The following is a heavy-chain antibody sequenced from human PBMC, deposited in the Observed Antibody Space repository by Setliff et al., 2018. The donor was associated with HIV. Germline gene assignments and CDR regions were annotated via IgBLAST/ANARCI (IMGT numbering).Heavy chain of an antibody. CDR3: ARYSTLTTNFDY. D-gene: IGHD4-17*01. CDR2: IPHNGGT. V-gene: IGHV4-38-2*01. J-gene: IGHJ4*02. Sequence: ASETLSLTCAVSGYSIGSGSFWGWIRQPPGKGLEWIATIPHNGGTYYNPDPSLTGRVTISVDTSKNQFSLKLAFVTAADTAVYYCARYSTLTTNFDYWGQGTRVTVSS. CDR1: GYSIGSGSF.